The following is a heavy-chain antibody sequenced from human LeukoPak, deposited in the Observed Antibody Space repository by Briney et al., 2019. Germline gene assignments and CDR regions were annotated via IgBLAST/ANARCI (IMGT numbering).Heavy chain of an antibody. V-gene: IGHV4-4*07. D-gene: IGHD3-3*01. CDR3: ARHEDFTYYDFWSGRNWYFDL. CDR2: IYTSGST. CDR1: GGSISSYY. Sequence: SETLSLTCTVSGGSISSYYWSWIRQPAGKGLEWIGRIYTSGSTSYNPSLKSRVTMSVDTSKNQFSLKLSSVTAADTAVYYCARHEDFTYYDFWSGRNWYFDLWGRGTLVTVSS. J-gene: IGHJ2*01.